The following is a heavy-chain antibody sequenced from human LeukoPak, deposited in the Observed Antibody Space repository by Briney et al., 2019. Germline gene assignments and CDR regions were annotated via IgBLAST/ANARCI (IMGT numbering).Heavy chain of an antibody. V-gene: IGHV4-59*01. D-gene: IGHD6-13*01. CDR1: GGSFSGYY. J-gene: IGHJ4*02. CDR3: ARNHIAAAGTRVLPDY. Sequence: SETLSLTCAVYGGSFSGYYWSWIRQPPGKGLEWIGYIYYSGSTNYNPSLKSRVTISVDTSKNQFSLKLSSVTAADTAVYYCARNHIAAAGTRVLPDYWGQGTLVTVSS. CDR2: IYYSGST.